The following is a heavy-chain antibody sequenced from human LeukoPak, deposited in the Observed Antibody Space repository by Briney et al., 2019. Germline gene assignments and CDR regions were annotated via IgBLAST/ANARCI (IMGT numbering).Heavy chain of an antibody. J-gene: IGHJ4*02. V-gene: IGHV3-11*06. D-gene: IGHD2-2*01. CDR1: GFTFSDFY. CDR2: ISGTSSDT. CDR3: ARCRWRVAMPDY. Sequence: KTGGSLRLSCAASGFTFSDFYMSWIRQAPGRGLEYISYISGTSSDTNYADSVKGRFTISRDNAKNSLYLQMSSLRAEDTAVYYCARCRWRVAMPDYWGQGTLVTVSS.